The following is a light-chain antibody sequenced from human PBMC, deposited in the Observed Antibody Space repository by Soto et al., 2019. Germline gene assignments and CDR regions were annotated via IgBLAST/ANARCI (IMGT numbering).Light chain of an antibody. J-gene: IGLJ2*01. CDR1: SSDVGGYNY. V-gene: IGLV2-8*01. CDR2: EVS. Sequence: QSILTQPPSASGSPGQSVTIYCTGTSSDVGGYNYVSWYQQHPGKAPKLMIYEVSKRPSGVPDRFSGSKSGNTTSLTVSGLQAEDEADYYCSSYAGSKGVFGGGTKVTV. CDR3: SSYAGSKGV.